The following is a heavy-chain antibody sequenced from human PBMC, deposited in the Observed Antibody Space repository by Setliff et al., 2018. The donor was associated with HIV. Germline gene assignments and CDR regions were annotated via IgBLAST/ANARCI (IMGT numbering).Heavy chain of an antibody. CDR3: ASSYPNYNYGNYDFWSGYYHDDAFDI. Sequence: QLGGSLRLSCAASGFTFSSYAMHWVRQAPGKGLEWVAVMSYDGNNKYYADSVKGRFTISRDNSKNTLYLQMDSLRTEDTAVYYCASSYPNYNYGNYDFWSGYYHDDAFDIWGQGTMVTVS. CDR2: MSYDGNNK. V-gene: IGHV3-30*06. D-gene: IGHD3-3*01. J-gene: IGHJ3*02. CDR1: GFTFSSYA.